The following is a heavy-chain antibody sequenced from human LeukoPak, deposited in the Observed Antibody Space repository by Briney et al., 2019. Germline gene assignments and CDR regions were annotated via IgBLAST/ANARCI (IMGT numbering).Heavy chain of an antibody. CDR3: ARGITIFGVVYYYYMDV. D-gene: IGHD3-3*01. CDR1: GYTFTGYY. Sequence: VASVKVSCKASGYTFTGYYMHWVRQAPGQGLEWMGWINPNSGGTNYAQKFQGRVTMTRDTSISTAYMELSRLRSDDTAVYYCARGITIFGVVYYYYMDVWGKGTTVTVSS. CDR2: INPNSGGT. J-gene: IGHJ6*03. V-gene: IGHV1-2*02.